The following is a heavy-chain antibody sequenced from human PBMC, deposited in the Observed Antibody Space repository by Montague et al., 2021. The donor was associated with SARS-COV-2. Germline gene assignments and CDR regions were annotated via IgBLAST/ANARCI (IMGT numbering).Heavy chain of an antibody. CDR3: AGQAAGSYFYYGVDV. CDR1: GDSINTYY. Sequence: SETLSLTCTVSGDSINTYYWNWIRQPPGKGLEWLGSIFYTGSTNYNSSLKSRVTISLDTSKNQFFLKVTSVAAADTAVYYCAGQAAGSYFYYGVDVWGQGTTVTVSS. D-gene: IGHD6-13*01. J-gene: IGHJ6*02. CDR2: IFYTGST. V-gene: IGHV4-59*12.